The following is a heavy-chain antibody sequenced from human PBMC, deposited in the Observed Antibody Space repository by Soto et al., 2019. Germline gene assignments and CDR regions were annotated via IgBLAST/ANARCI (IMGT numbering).Heavy chain of an antibody. CDR2: IYHSGST. V-gene: IGHV4-38-2*02. D-gene: IGHD6-6*01. CDR3: ARDVRVDSSSKGNYYYYGMVV. J-gene: IGHJ6*02. CDR1: GYSISSGYY. Sequence: KTSETLSLTCAVSGYSISSGYYWGWVRQPPGKGLEWIGSIYHSGSTYYNPSLKSRVTISVDTSKNQFSLKLSSVTAEDSYEYFCARDVRVDSSSKGNYYYYGMVVWGQGTTVTVSS.